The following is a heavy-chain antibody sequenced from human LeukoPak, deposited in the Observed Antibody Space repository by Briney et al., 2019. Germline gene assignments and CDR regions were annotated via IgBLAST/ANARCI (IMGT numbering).Heavy chain of an antibody. CDR3: TRVRNSNNWWGAFDI. V-gene: IGHV1-18*01. Sequence: ASVKVSCKAFGYTFDTSSISWVRQAPGQRLEWVGWISPNNGNTHYAQGVQGRVTMTTDASRSTAYMELRSLRSDDTAMYYCTRVRNSNNWWGAFDIWGQGTMVTVSS. CDR2: ISPNNGNT. D-gene: IGHD1-1*01. CDR1: GYTFDTSS. J-gene: IGHJ3*02.